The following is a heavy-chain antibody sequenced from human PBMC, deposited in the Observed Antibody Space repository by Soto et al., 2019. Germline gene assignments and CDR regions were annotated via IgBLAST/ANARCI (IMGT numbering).Heavy chain of an antibody. CDR2: INPNSGGT. V-gene: IGHV1-2*02. CDR3: ASAAVTGTAGLDF. Sequence: ASVKVSCKASGYTFSGFYMHWVRQAPGQGLEWMGWINPNSGGTKSAEKFQGRVTMTRDTSISTAYMELSRLTSDDTAVYYCASAAVTGTAGLDFWGQGTQVTAPQ. D-gene: IGHD6-19*01. CDR1: GYTFSGFY. J-gene: IGHJ4*02.